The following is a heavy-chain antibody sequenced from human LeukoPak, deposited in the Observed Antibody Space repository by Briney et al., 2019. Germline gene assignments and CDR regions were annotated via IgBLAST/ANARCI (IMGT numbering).Heavy chain of an antibody. J-gene: IGHJ3*02. Sequence: SETLSLTCTVSGDSISRSSDYWGWIRQPPGKGPEWIGSVYYIGGTVYNPSLKSRLTISIDTSKNQFSLKLRSVTAADTAVYYCAREDAEQMDNSFDIWGQGTMVTVSS. V-gene: IGHV4-39*07. CDR3: AREDAEQMDNSFDI. CDR1: GDSISRSSDY. D-gene: IGHD5-24*01. CDR2: VYYIGGT.